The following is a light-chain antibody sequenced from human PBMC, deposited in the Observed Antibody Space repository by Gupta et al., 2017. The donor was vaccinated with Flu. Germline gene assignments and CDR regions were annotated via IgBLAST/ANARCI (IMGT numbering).Light chain of an antibody. Sequence: ETVLTQSPGTVSLSPGEGATLSCRASQSVSTSHLAWYQQRPGQAPRILIHGTSNRATGIPDRFSGSGSGTDFTLTISRLEPEDFAVYYCQQHGGSPKYSFGQGTKLEIK. CDR2: GTS. V-gene: IGKV3-20*01. J-gene: IGKJ2*03. CDR1: QSVSTSH. CDR3: QQHGGSPKYS.